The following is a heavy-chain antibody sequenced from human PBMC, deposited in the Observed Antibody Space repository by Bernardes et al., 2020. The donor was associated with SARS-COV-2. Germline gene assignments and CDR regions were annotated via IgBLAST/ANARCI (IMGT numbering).Heavy chain of an antibody. Sequence: GESLKISCKGSGNRFTTYWIGWVRQMPGKGLEWMGVIYPGDSDTRYSPSFQGQVTISADKSISTAYLLWSSLKASDTAMYNCARLKTGGDYGYEYYGMDVWGQGTTVTVSS. J-gene: IGHJ6*02. CDR1: GNRFTTYW. CDR3: ARLKTGGDYGYEYYGMDV. CDR2: IYPGDSDT. V-gene: IGHV5-51*01. D-gene: IGHD3-16*01.